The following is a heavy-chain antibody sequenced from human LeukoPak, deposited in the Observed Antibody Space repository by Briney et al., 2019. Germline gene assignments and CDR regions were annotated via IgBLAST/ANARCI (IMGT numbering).Heavy chain of an antibody. CDR1: GFTVSSNY. J-gene: IGHJ4*02. Sequence: HSGGSLRLSCAASGFTVSSNYMSWFRQAPGKGPEWVSVIYSGGNTYYADSVKGRFTVSRDNSQNTLYLQMNSLRGEDTAIYYCARSSYNILTGSHAFDFWGQGTLVTVPS. V-gene: IGHV3-53*01. CDR3: ARSSYNILTGSHAFDF. CDR2: IYSGGNT. D-gene: IGHD3-9*01.